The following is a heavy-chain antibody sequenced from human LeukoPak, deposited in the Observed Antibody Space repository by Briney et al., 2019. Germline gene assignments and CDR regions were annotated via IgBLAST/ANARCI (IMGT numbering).Heavy chain of an antibody. CDR1: GFNFNDAW. CDR3: TRTWPGNTCFNF. Sequence: GGSLRLSCATSGFNFNDAWMNWVRQAPGKGLEWLGRIKSISYGGTMDYAAPVKGRFTISRDDSKNTLYLQMDSLETEDTAIYYCTRTWPGNTCFNFWGQGTLVTVSS. V-gene: IGHV3-15*01. J-gene: IGHJ4*02. CDR2: IKSISYGGTM. D-gene: IGHD1-7*01.